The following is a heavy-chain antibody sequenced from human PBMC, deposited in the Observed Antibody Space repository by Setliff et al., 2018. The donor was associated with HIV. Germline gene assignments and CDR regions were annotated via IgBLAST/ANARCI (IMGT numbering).Heavy chain of an antibody. CDR1: GYTFTSYY. Sequence: ASVKVSCKASGYTFTSYYMHWVRQAPGQGLEWMGIINPSGGSTSYAQRFQGRVTMTRDTSTSTVYMELSSLSSEDTAVYYCARWYGFHSSSSVLGFWGQGTLVTVSS. V-gene: IGHV1-46*01. J-gene: IGHJ4*02. CDR3: ARWYGFHSSSSVLGF. D-gene: IGHD6-6*01. CDR2: INPSGGST.